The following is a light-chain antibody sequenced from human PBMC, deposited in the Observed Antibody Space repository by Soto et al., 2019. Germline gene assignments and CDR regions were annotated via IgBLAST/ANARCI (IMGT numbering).Light chain of an antibody. CDR2: KAS. Sequence: DIQMTQSPSTMSASVGDRVTITCRASQSISSWLAWYQQKPGQDPKFLIYKASTLESGVPSRFSGSGSGTEFTLTISSGQPDDFATYYCQQYKSYPLTFGGGTKVDI. V-gene: IGKV1-5*03. J-gene: IGKJ4*01. CDR3: QQYKSYPLT. CDR1: QSISSW.